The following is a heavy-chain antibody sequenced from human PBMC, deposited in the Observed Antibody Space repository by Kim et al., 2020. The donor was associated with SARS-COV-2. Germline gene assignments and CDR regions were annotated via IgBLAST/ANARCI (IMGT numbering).Heavy chain of an antibody. CDR2: IKSRADGETT. D-gene: IGHD2-8*01. V-gene: IGHV3-15*01. CDR1: GFSFTDAW. J-gene: IGHJ6*01. Sequence: GGSLRLSCAASGFSFTDAWMTWVRQAPGKGLEWVGRIKSRADGETTYYAAPVKGRFTISRDDSKNTLFLQMNSLKIEDTAVFYCTRRSYSTRTACGIRGRDDWGQGATGTVSS. CDR3: TRRSYSTRTACGIRGRDD.